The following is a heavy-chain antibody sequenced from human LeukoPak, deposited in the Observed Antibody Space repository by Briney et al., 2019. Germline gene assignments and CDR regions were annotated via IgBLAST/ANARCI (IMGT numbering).Heavy chain of an antibody. Sequence: GGTLRLSCAASGFTFSSYGMSWVRQAPGKGLEWVSAISGSGGSTYYADSVKGRFTISRDNSKNTLYLQMNSLRAEDTAVYYCAKDPDYYDSSGPPIWGQGTMVTVSS. J-gene: IGHJ3*02. CDR1: GFTFSSYG. CDR2: ISGSGGST. D-gene: IGHD3-22*01. V-gene: IGHV3-23*01. CDR3: AKDPDYYDSSGPPI.